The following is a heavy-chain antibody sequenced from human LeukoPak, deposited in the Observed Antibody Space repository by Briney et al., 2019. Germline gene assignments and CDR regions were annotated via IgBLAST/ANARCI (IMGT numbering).Heavy chain of an antibody. J-gene: IGHJ6*03. D-gene: IGHD4-11*01. CDR1: GGTFSSYA. CDR3: ARGEGSVKSVDYYYMDV. V-gene: IGHV1-69*01. Sequence: SVKVSCKASGGTFSSYAISWVRQAPGQGLEWMGGIIPIFGTANYAQKFEGRVTITADESTSTAYMELSSLRSEDTAVYYCARGEGSVKSVDYYYMDVWGKGTTVTVSS. CDR2: IIPIFGTA.